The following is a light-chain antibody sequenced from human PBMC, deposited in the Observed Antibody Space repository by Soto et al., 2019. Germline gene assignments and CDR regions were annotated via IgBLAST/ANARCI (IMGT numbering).Light chain of an antibody. Sequence: QSALTQPASVSGSPGQSITISCTGTSSDVGGYNHVSWYQQHPGKAPKLMIYEVSKRPSGVSNRFSGSKSGNTASLTISGLQAEDEADYYCCSYAGSSTSVFGAGTKVTVL. V-gene: IGLV2-23*02. CDR2: EVS. CDR1: SSDVGGYNH. J-gene: IGLJ1*01. CDR3: CSYAGSSTSV.